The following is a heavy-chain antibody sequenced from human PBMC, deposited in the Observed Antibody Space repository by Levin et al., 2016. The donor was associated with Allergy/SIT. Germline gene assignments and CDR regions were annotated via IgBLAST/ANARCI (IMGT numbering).Heavy chain of an antibody. CDR1: GFTFSSYS. D-gene: IGHD3-10*01. V-gene: IGHV3-21*01. Sequence: GESLKISCAASGFTFSSYSMNWVRQAPGKGLEWVSSISSSSSYIYYADSVKGRFTISRDNAKNSLYLQMNSLRAEDTAVYYCAREWYYGSVMDVWGQGTTVTVSS. J-gene: IGHJ6*02. CDR3: AREWYYGSVMDV. CDR2: ISSSSSYI.